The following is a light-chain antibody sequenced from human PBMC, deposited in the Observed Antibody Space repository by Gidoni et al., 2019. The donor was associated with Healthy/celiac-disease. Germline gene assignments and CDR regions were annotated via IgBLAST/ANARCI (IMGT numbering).Light chain of an antibody. CDR2: AAS. CDR3: QQYYSYPHT. Sequence: AIRMTQSPSSFSASTGDRVTITCRASQGISSYLAWYQQKPGKAPKLLIYAASTLQSGVPSRFSGSGSGTDFTLTISCLQSEDFATYYCQQYYSYPHTFXQXTKVEIK. V-gene: IGKV1-8*01. J-gene: IGKJ1*01. CDR1: QGISSY.